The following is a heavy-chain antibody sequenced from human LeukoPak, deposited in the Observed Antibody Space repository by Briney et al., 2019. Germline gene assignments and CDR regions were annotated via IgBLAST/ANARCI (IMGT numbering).Heavy chain of an antibody. V-gene: IGHV3-23*01. CDR3: AKDNYYASGSYLGGMDV. Sequence: GGSLRLSCVASGFTFSNSGMSWVRQAPGKGLEWVSSINGGGDTTYYADSVRGRFTISRDNARNSLYLQMNSLRAEDTAFYYCAKDNYYASGSYLGGMDVWGQGTTVTVSS. D-gene: IGHD3-10*01. CDR2: INGGGDTT. CDR1: GFTFSNSG. J-gene: IGHJ6*02.